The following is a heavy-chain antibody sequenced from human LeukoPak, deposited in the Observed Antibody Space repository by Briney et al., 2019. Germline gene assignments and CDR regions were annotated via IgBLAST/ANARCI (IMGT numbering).Heavy chain of an antibody. CDR3: ARGGAYYYGSGSYYHFDY. V-gene: IGHV4-59*08. J-gene: IGHJ4*02. D-gene: IGHD3-10*01. CDR1: GGSISSYY. Sequence: PSETLSLTCTVSGGSISSYYGSWIRQPPGKGLEWIGYIYYSGSTNYNPSLKSRVTISVDTSKNQFSLKLSSVTAADTAVYYCARGGAYYYGSGSYYHFDYWGQGTLVTVSS. CDR2: IYYSGST.